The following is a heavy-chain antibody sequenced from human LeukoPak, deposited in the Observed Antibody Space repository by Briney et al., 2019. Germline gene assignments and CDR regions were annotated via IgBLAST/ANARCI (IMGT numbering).Heavy chain of an antibody. J-gene: IGHJ4*02. CDR3: ARLVVAATHFFDY. CDR2: IYYSGST. D-gene: IGHD2-15*01. V-gene: IGHV4-59*01. Sequence: PSETLSLTCTVSGGSISSYYWSWIRQPPGKGLEWIGYIYYSGSTNYNPSLKSRVTISVDTSKNQFSLKLSSVTAADTAVYYCARLVVAATHFFDYWGQGTPVTVSS. CDR1: GGSISSYY.